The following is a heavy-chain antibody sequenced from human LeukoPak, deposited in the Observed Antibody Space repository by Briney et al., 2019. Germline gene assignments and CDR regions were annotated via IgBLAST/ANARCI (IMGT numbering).Heavy chain of an antibody. D-gene: IGHD5-18*01. V-gene: IGHV4-34*01. CDR1: GGSFSGYY. CDR2: INHSGST. J-gene: IGHJ6*02. CDR3: ARGHSYGSYYYYGMDV. Sequence: SETLSLTCAVYGGSFSGYYWSWIRQPPGKGLEWIGEINHSGSTNYNPSLKSRVTMSVDTSKNQFSLKLSSVTAADTAVYYCARGHSYGSYYYYGMDVWGQGTTVTVSS.